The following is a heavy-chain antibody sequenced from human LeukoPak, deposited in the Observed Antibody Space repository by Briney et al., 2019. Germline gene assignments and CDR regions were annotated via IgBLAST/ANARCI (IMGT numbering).Heavy chain of an antibody. J-gene: IGHJ4*02. V-gene: IGHV4-39*07. CDR3: AGDNQIGWFYF. CDR2: IYYPGTT. Sequence: SETLSLTCTVSGGSISSSSYYWGWSRQPPGRGLEWIGTIYYPGTTYYNPSLKSRVTISLDTPKNQFSLKMDSVTAADTAVYYCAGDNQIGWFYFWGQGTLVTVSS. CDR1: GGSISSSSYY. D-gene: IGHD2-15*01.